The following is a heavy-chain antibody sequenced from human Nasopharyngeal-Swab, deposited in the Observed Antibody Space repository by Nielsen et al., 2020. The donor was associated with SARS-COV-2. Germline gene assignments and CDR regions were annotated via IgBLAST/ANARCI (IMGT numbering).Heavy chain of an antibody. Sequence: GGSLRLSCAASGFTFSSYDMHWVRQATGKGLEWVSAIGIAGDTYYPGSVKGRFTISRENAKNSLYLQMNSLRAGDTAVYYCARARPDIVVVPAALLFDPWGQGTLVTVSS. J-gene: IGHJ5*02. V-gene: IGHV3-13*04. D-gene: IGHD2-2*01. CDR2: IGIAGDT. CDR1: GFTFSSYD. CDR3: ARARPDIVVVPAALLFDP.